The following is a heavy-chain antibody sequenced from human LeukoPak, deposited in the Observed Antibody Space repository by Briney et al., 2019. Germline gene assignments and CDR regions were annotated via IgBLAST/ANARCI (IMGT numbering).Heavy chain of an antibody. J-gene: IGHJ4*02. V-gene: IGHV3-7*01. CDR1: GFTFSSYW. CDR2: IKQDGSEK. Sequence: GGSLRLSCAASGFTFSSYWMSWGREAPGKGREWVANIKQDGSEKYYVDSVKGRFTISRDNAKNSLYLQMNSLRAEDTAVYYCAREGYSSSWITYYFDYWGQGTLVTVSS. CDR3: AREGYSSSWITYYFDY. D-gene: IGHD6-13*01.